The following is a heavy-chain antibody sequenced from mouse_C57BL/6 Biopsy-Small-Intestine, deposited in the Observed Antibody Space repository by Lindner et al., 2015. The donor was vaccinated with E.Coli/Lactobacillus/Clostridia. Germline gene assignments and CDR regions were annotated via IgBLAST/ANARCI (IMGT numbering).Heavy chain of an antibody. Sequence: VQLQESGEYLVKPRRVPETLLCSPGFTFSSYAMSWVRQTPDKRLEWVATISSGGSYTFYPDSVKGRFTISRDNAKNTLYLQMSSLKSEDTAMYYCARRDSNFYFFDYWGQGTTLTVSS. CDR1: GFTFSSYA. J-gene: IGHJ2*01. D-gene: IGHD2-5*01. CDR3: ARRDSNFYFFDY. CDR2: ISSGGSYT. V-gene: IGHV5-6*01.